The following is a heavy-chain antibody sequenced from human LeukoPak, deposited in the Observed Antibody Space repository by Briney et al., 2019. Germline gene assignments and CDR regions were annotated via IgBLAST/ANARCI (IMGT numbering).Heavy chain of an antibody. CDR2: ISGCCGST. CDR1: GFTFSSYA. Sequence: GGSLRLSCAASGFTFSSYAMSWVRQAPGKGLEWVSAISGCCGSTYYADSVKGRFTISRDNSKNTLYLQMNSLRAEDTAVYYCAKDKRYCSSTSCPSVQYNWFDPWGQGTLVPVSS. D-gene: IGHD2-2*01. V-gene: IGHV3-23*01. CDR3: AKDKRYCSSTSCPSVQYNWFDP. J-gene: IGHJ5*02.